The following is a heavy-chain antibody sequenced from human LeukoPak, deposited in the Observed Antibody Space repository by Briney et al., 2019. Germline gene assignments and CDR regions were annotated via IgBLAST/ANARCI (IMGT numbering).Heavy chain of an antibody. CDR3: ARGGAHYWDPRY. Sequence: GGSLRLSCAASGFTFSNAWMSWVRQAPGKGLEWVSLLYTDGSTYYANSVEGRFTISRDDSKNTTYLPMNGLRAEDTAIYYCARGGAHYWDPRYWGQGTLVTVSS. V-gene: IGHV3-53*01. CDR1: GFTFSNAW. CDR2: LYTDGST. J-gene: IGHJ4*02. D-gene: IGHD2-8*02.